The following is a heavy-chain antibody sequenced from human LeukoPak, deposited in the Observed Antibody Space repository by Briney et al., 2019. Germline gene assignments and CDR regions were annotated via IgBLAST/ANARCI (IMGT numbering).Heavy chain of an antibody. CDR2: IGGSGGGT. Sequence: GGTLRLSCAASGLTFSTYGMSWVRQAPGKGLEWVSAIGGSGGGTYYADSVKGRFTISRDNSKNTLYLQMNSLRAEDTAVYYCAKRGSGWYEDYYYYMDVWGKGTTVTISS. CDR1: GLTFSTYG. D-gene: IGHD6-19*01. CDR3: AKRGSGWYEDYYYYMDV. V-gene: IGHV3-23*01. J-gene: IGHJ6*03.